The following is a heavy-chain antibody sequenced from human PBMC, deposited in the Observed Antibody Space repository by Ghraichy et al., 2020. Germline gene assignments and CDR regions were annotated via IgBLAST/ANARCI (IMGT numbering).Heavy chain of an antibody. V-gene: IGHV3-23*01. J-gene: IGHJ3*02. D-gene: IGHD3-22*01. CDR1: GFTFSSYA. CDR2: ISGSGGST. Sequence: GGSLRLSCAASGFTFSSYAMSWVRQAPGKGLEWVSAISGSGGSTYYADSVKGRFTISRDNSKNTLYLQMNSLRAEDTAVYYCAKDYYDSSGYYATSDSADAFDIWGQGTMVTVSS. CDR3: AKDYYDSSGYYATSDSADAFDI.